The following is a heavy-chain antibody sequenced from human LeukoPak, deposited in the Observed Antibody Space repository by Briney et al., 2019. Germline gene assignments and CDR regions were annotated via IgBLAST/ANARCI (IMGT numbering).Heavy chain of an antibody. J-gene: IGHJ4*02. CDR1: GGSISSSSYY. D-gene: IGHD6-13*01. CDR2: IYYSGST. Sequence: SETLSLTCTVSGGSISSSSYYWGWIRQPPGKGLEGIGSIYYSGSTYYNPSLKSRVTISVDTSKNQFSLKLSSVTAADTAVYYCARPSYSSSWYHFDYWGQGTLVTVSS. CDR3: ARPSYSSSWYHFDY. V-gene: IGHV4-39*01.